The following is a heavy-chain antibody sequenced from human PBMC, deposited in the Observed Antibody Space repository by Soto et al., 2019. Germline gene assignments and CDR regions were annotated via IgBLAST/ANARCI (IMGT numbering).Heavy chain of an antibody. CDR3: ARDQPGEEEFDL. D-gene: IGHD7-27*01. J-gene: IGHJ2*01. Sequence: EVQLLESEGGLVQPGGSLRVSCAASGFNFNSYGMNWVRQAPGKGLEWVSYISTSGTTIYYADSVKGRFTISRDNAKNSLFLQMNSLRAEDTAVYYCARDQPGEEEFDLWGRGTLVTVSS. V-gene: IGHV3-48*03. CDR2: ISTSGTTI. CDR1: GFNFNSYG.